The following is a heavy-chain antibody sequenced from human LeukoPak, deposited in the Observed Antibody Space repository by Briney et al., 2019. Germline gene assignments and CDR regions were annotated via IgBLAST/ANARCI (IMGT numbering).Heavy chain of an antibody. Sequence: GGSLRLSCAASGFTFSSYDMHWVRQATGKGLEWVSAIGTAGDTYYPGSVKGRFTISRENAKNSLYLQMNSLRAEDTAVYYCARRALRSGGAFDIWGQGTMVTVSS. V-gene: IGHV3-13*01. CDR3: ARRALRSGGAFDI. D-gene: IGHD3-3*01. CDR2: IGTAGDT. J-gene: IGHJ3*02. CDR1: GFTFSSYD.